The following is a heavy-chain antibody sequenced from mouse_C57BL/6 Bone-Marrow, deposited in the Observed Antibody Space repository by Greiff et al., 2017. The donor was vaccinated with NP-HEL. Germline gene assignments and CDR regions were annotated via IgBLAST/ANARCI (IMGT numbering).Heavy chain of an antibody. CDR2: IDPSDSYT. CDR1: GYTFTSYW. J-gene: IGHJ3*01. CDR3: ARYGSSPAWFAY. D-gene: IGHD1-1*01. V-gene: IGHV1-69*01. Sequence: VQLQQSGAELVMPGASVKLSCKASGYTFTSYWMHWVKQRPGQGLEWIGEIDPSDSYTNYNQKFKGKSTLTVDKSSSTAYMQLSSLTSEYSAVYYFARYGSSPAWFAYWCQGTLVTVSA.